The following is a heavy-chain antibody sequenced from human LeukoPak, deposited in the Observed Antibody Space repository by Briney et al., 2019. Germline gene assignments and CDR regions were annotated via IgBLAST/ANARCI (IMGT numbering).Heavy chain of an antibody. V-gene: IGHV1-69*13. D-gene: IGHD2-2*01. CDR1: GYTFTSYG. CDR3: ARVRGPCSSTSCYRGLWFDP. J-gene: IGHJ5*02. CDR2: IIPIFGTA. Sequence: SVKVSCKASGYTFTSYGISWVRQAPGQGLEWMGGIIPIFGTANYAQKFQGRVTITADESTSTAYMELSSLRSEDTAVYYCARVRGPCSSTSCYRGLWFDPWGQGTLVTVSS.